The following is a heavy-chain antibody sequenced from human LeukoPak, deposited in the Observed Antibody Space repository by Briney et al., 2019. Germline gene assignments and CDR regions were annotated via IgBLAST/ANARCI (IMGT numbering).Heavy chain of an antibody. D-gene: IGHD7-27*01. Sequence: PRGSLRLSCAASGFTVSSNYMSWVRQAPGKGLEWVSAISGSGGSTYYADSVKGRFTISRDNSKNTLYLQMNSLRAEDTAVYYCAKLGSPALGPGYFDYWGQGTLVTVSS. CDR1: GFTVSSNY. V-gene: IGHV3-23*01. CDR2: ISGSGGST. J-gene: IGHJ4*02. CDR3: AKLGSPALGPGYFDY.